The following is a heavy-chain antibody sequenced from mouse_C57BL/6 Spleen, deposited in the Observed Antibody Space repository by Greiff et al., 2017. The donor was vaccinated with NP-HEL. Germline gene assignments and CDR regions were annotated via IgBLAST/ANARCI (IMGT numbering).Heavy chain of an antibody. D-gene: IGHD2-5*01. Sequence: VHVKQSGAELVRPGASVKLSCTASGFNIKDYYMHWVKQRPEQGLEWIGRIDPEDGDTEYAPKFQGKATMTADTSSNTAYLQLSSLTSEDTAVYYCTTGYSNPFDYWGQGTTLTVSS. V-gene: IGHV14-1*01. CDR3: TTGYSNPFDY. J-gene: IGHJ2*01. CDR2: IDPEDGDT. CDR1: GFNIKDYY.